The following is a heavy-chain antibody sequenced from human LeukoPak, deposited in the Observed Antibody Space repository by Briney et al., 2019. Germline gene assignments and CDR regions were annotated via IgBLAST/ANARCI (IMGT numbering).Heavy chain of an antibody. CDR2: INHSGST. CDR3: ARGLNYYDSSGYYPYY. D-gene: IGHD3-22*01. Sequence: SETLSLTCAVYGGSFSGYYWSWIRQPPGKGLEWIGEINHSGSTNYNPSLKSRVTISVDTSKNQFSLKLSSVTAADTAVYYCARGLNYYDSSGYYPYYWGQGTLVTVSS. J-gene: IGHJ4*02. V-gene: IGHV4-34*01. CDR1: GGSFSGYY.